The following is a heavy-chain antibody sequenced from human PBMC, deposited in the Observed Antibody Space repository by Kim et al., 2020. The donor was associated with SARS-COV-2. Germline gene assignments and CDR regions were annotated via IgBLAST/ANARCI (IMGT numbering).Heavy chain of an antibody. J-gene: IGHJ6*02. CDR2: NYYSGST. CDR3: ARTGFSSSWSYYYYGMDV. Sequence: SETLSLTCTVSGGSISSYYWSWIRQPAGKGLEWIGYNYYSGSTNYNPSLKSRVTISVDTSKNQFSLKLSSVTAADTAVYYCARTGFSSSWSYYYYGMDVWGQGTTVTVSS. CDR1: GGSISSYY. V-gene: IGHV4-59*01. D-gene: IGHD6-13*01.